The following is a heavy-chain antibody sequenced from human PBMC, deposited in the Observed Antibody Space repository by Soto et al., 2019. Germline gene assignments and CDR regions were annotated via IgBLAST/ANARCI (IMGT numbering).Heavy chain of an antibody. J-gene: IGHJ4*02. Sequence: SETLSLTCTVSVGSFTGHFWSWARQPPGKGLEWIGEVSHSGNTKYYPSLRSRVTLSVDSSKNQISLALTSVTAADTAVYYCARAKFESTGWHQFDIWGQGTLVTVSS. V-gene: IGHV4-34*01. CDR2: VSHSGNT. CDR3: ARAKFESTGWHQFDI. D-gene: IGHD7-27*01. CDR1: VGSFTGHF.